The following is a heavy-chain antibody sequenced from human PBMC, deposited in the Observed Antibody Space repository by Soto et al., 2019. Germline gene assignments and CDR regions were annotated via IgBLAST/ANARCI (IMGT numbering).Heavy chain of an antibody. CDR1: GFTFSSYA. D-gene: IGHD6-13*01. J-gene: IGHJ4*02. V-gene: IGHV3-23*01. CDR3: AKENGYSSSWFEFDY. Sequence: EVQLLESGGGLVQPGGSLRLSCAASGFTFSSYAMSWVRQAPGKGLEWVSAISGSGGSTYYADSVKGRFTISRDNSKNTLYLQMNCLGAEDTAVYYCAKENGYSSSWFEFDYWGQGTLVTVSS. CDR2: ISGSGGST.